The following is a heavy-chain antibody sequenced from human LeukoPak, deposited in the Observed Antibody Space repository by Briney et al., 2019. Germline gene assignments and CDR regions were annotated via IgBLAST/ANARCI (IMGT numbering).Heavy chain of an antibody. CDR2: IYYTGST. D-gene: IGHD5-18*01. V-gene: IGHV4-59*08. CDR3: ARRTVDTAMVGYWYFDL. CDR1: SGSISSYY. J-gene: IGHJ2*01. Sequence: SETLSLTCTVSSGSISSYYWSWIRQPPGKGLEWIGYIYYTGSTNYNPSLKSRVTISIDTSKNQFSLSLSSVTAADTAVYYCARRTVDTAMVGYWYFDLWGRGTLVTVSS.